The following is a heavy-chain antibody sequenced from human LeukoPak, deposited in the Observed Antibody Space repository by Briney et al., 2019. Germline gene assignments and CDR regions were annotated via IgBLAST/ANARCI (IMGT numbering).Heavy chain of an antibody. D-gene: IGHD2-2*01. CDR2: IRYDGSNK. V-gene: IGHV3-30*02. J-gene: IGHJ5*02. CDR1: GFTFSNYG. CDR3: ARCPNAAFNWFDP. Sequence: PGGSLRLPCAASGFTFSNYGMDWVRQAPGKGLEWVAFIRYDGSNKYYADSVKGRFTISRDNAKNSLYLQMNSLRAEDTAVYYCARCPNAAFNWFDPWGQGTLVTVSS.